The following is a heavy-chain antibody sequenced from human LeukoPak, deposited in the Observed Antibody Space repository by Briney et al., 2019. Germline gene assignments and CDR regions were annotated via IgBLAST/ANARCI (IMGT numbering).Heavy chain of an antibody. Sequence: GASVKVSCKASGYTFNTYGISWVRQAPGQGLEWMWWISPDNGNTDFAGKLQGRVTMTTDTSTSTAYMEMRRLRSDDTAVYYCARDFFNGYYYDTSGYYDRYFDYWGQGTLVTVSS. CDR1: GYTFNTYG. V-gene: IGHV1-18*01. CDR2: ISPDNGNT. D-gene: IGHD3-22*01. J-gene: IGHJ4*02. CDR3: ARDFFNGYYYDTSGYYDRYFDY.